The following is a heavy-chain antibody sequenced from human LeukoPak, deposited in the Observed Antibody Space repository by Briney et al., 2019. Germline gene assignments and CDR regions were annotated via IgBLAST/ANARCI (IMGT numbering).Heavy chain of an antibody. V-gene: IGHV4-39*02. D-gene: IGHD1-7*01. CDR2: IYYSGST. CDR3: ARDTTDNWNYFHFYYYMDV. J-gene: IGHJ6*03. Sequence: PSETLSLTCTVSGGSISSSSYYWGWIRQPPGKGLEWIGSIYYSGSTYYNPSLKSRVTMSVDTSKNQFSLKLSSVTAADTAVYYCARDTTDNWNYFHFYYYMDVWGKGTTVTVSS. CDR1: GGSISSSSYY.